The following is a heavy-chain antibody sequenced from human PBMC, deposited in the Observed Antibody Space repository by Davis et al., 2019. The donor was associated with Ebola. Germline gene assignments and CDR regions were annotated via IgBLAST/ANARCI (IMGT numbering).Heavy chain of an antibody. V-gene: IGHV4-38-2*02. D-gene: IGHD6-13*01. J-gene: IGHJ5*02. CDR3: AGSPIAGAGTRWGTRWFDP. Sequence: PSETLSLTCTVSGYSISSGCYWGYIRQSPGKGLTWIGSAHRSGTTYYNPSLKRRVTMSVDTSKHQFSLNLKSATAADPAVYYCAGSPIAGAGTRWGTRWFDPWGQGTQVTVSS. CDR1: GYSISSGCY. CDR2: AHRSGTT.